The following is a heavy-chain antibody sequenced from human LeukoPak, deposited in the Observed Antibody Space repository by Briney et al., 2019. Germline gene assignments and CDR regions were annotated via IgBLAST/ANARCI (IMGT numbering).Heavy chain of an antibody. D-gene: IGHD2-2*01. CDR3: ARYGGCCSSTSCRAFDY. Sequence: GSLRLSCAASGFTFSSYWMSWVRQAPGKGLEWVANIKQDGSEKYYVDSVKGRFTISRDNAKNSLYLQMNSLRAEDTAVYYCARYGGCCSSTSCRAFDYWGQGTLVTVSS. CDR1: GFTFSSYW. J-gene: IGHJ4*02. V-gene: IGHV3-7*03. CDR2: IKQDGSEK.